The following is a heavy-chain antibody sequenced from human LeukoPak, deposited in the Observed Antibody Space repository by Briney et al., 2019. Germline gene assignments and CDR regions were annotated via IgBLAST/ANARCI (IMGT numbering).Heavy chain of an antibody. J-gene: IGHJ6*03. CDR3: ARGKGYQYYYYYYMDV. V-gene: IGHV1-69*13. CDR2: IIPIFGTA. CDR1: GGTFSSYA. Sequence: GASVKVSCKASGGTFSSYAISWVRQAPGQELEWMGGIIPIFGTANYAQKFQGRVTITADESTSTAYMELSSLRSEDTAVYYCARGKGYQYYYYYYMDVWGKGTTVTISS. D-gene: IGHD6-13*01.